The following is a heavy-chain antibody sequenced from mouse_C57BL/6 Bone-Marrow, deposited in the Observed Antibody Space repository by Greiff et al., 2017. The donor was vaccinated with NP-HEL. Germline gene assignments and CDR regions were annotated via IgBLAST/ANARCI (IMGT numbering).Heavy chain of an antibody. Sequence: DVKLQESGAELVRPGASVKLSCTASGFNIKDDYMHWVKQRPEQGLEWIGWIDPENGDTEYASKFQGKATITADTSSNTAYLQLSSLTSEDTAVYYCTGDWYFDVWGTGTTVTVSS. CDR2: IDPENGDT. CDR3: TGDWYFDV. CDR1: GFNIKDDY. J-gene: IGHJ1*03. V-gene: IGHV14-4*01.